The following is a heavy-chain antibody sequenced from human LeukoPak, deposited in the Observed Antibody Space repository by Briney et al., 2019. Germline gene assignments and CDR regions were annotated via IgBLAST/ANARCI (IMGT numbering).Heavy chain of an antibody. CDR2: IYSGGST. D-gene: IGHD4-17*01. Sequence: GGSLRLSCAASGFTVSSNYMTWVRQAPGKGLEWVSVIYSGGSTYYADSVKGRFTISRDNSKNTLYLQMNSLRAEDTAVYYCARDTVTTGAFDIWGQGTMVTVSS. CDR3: ARDTVTTGAFDI. CDR1: GFTVSSNY. J-gene: IGHJ3*02. V-gene: IGHV3-53*01.